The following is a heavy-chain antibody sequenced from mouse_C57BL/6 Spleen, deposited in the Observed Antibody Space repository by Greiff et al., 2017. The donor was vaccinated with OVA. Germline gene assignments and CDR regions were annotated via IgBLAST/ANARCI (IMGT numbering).Heavy chain of an antibody. CDR1: GYTFTSYW. Sequence: QVQLQQPGAELVMPGASVKLSCKASGYTFTSYWMPWVKQRPGQGLEWIGEIDPSDSYTNYNQKFKGKSTLTVDKSSSTAYMQLSSLTSEDSAVYYCARFITTVVEDAMDYWGQGTSVTVSS. J-gene: IGHJ4*01. D-gene: IGHD1-1*01. V-gene: IGHV1-69*01. CDR3: ARFITTVVEDAMDY. CDR2: IDPSDSYT.